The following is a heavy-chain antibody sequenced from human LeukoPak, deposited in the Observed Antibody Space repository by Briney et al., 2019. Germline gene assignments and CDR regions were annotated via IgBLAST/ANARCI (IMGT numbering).Heavy chain of an antibody. D-gene: IGHD3-22*01. V-gene: IGHV3-23*01. CDR3: AKGRYYYDSSDAFDI. Sequence: GGSLRLSCAASGFTFTSHAMSWVRQAPGEGLEWVSAISGSGGSTYYADSVKGRFTISRDNSKNTLYLQMNSLRAEDTAVYYCAKGRYYYDSSDAFDIWGQGTMVTVSS. CDR1: GFTFTSHA. J-gene: IGHJ3*02. CDR2: ISGSGGST.